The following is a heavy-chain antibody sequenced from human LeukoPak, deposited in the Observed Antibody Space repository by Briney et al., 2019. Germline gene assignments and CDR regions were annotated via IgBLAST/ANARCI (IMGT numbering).Heavy chain of an antibody. CDR2: INSDGSST. V-gene: IGHV3-74*01. Sequence: GGSLRLSCAASGFTFSSYWMHWVRQAPGKGLVWVSRINSDGSSTSYADSVKGRFTTSRDNAKNTLYLQMNSLRAEDTAVYYCARERRYRQQLVAYYYYYGMDVWGQGTTVTVSS. D-gene: IGHD6-13*01. CDR3: ARERRYRQQLVAYYYYYGMDV. J-gene: IGHJ6*02. CDR1: GFTFSSYW.